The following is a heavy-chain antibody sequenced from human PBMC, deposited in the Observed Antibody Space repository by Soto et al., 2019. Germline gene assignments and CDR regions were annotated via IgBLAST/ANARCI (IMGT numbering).Heavy chain of an antibody. CDR1: GYSISSGYY. CDR2: IYHSGST. Sequence: SETLSLTCAVSGYSISSGYYWGWIRQPPGKGLEWIGSIYHSGSTYYNPSLKSRVTISVDTSKNQFSLKLSSVTAADTAVYYCARSPDYFDYWGQGTLVT. J-gene: IGHJ4*02. V-gene: IGHV4-38-2*01. CDR3: ARSPDYFDY.